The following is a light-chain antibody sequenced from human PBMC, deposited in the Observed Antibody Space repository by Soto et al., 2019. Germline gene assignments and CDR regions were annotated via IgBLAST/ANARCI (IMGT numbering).Light chain of an antibody. CDR1: QSVLYSSNNKNY. CDR3: QQYDSTPYT. V-gene: IGKV4-1*01. Sequence: DIVMTQSPDSLAVSLGETATINCKSSQSVLYSSNNKNYLAWYQQKPVQPPKLLIYWACTRESGVPDRFSGSGSETAFTLTISSLQAEDVAVYYCQQYDSTPYTFGQGTKLEIK. J-gene: IGKJ2*01. CDR2: WAC.